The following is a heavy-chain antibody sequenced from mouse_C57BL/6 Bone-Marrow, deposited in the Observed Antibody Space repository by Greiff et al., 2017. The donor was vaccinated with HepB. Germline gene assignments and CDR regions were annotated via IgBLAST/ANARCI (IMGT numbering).Heavy chain of an antibody. CDR3: ARRGGYYLAWFAY. J-gene: IGHJ3*01. Sequence: QVQLKQPGAELVKPGASVKLSCKASGYTFTSYWMHWVKQRPGQGLEWIGMIHPNSGSTNYNEKFKSKATLTVDKSSSTAYMQLSSLTSEDSAVYYGARRGGYYLAWFAYWGQGTLVTVSA. D-gene: IGHD2-3*01. CDR2: IHPNSGST. CDR1: GYTFTSYW. V-gene: IGHV1-64*01.